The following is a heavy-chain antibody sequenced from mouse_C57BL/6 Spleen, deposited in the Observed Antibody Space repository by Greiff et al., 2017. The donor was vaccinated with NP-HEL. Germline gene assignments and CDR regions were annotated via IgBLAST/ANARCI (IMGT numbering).Heavy chain of an antibody. CDR1: GYTFTSYW. CDR2: IDPSDSYT. Sequence: QVQLQQSGAELVMPGASVKLSCKASGYTFTSYWMHWVKQRPGQGLEWIGEIDPSDSYTNYNQKFKGKSTLTVDKSSSTAYMQLSSLTSEDSAVYYCARREGTTVVAHFDYWGQGTTLTVSS. V-gene: IGHV1-69*01. D-gene: IGHD1-1*01. CDR3: ARREGTTVVAHFDY. J-gene: IGHJ2*01.